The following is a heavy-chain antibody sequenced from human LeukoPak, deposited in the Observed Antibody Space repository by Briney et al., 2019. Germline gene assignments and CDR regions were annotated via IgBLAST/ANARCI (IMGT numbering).Heavy chain of an antibody. CDR2: IYYSGST. D-gene: IGHD2/OR15-2a*01. J-gene: IGHJ4*02. V-gene: IGHV4-59*01. CDR3: ARVPPYLRYFDY. CDR1: GGSISSYY. Sequence: PSETLSLTCTVSGGSISSYYWSWIRQPPGKGLEWIGYIYYSGSTNYNPSLKSRVTISVDTSKNQFSLKLSSVTAADTAVYYCARVPPYLRYFDYWGQGTLVTVSS.